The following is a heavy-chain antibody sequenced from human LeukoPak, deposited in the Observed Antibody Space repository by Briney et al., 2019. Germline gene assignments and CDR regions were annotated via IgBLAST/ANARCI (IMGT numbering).Heavy chain of an antibody. V-gene: IGHV3-21*01. J-gene: IGHJ4*02. D-gene: IGHD3-10*01. CDR3: ARAETEYYYGSGSYKY. Sequence: SGGSLRLSCAASGFTLSSYRMNWVRQAPGKGLEWVSSISSSSSYIYYADSVKGRFTISRDNAKNSLYLQMNSLRAEDTAVYYCARAETEYYYGSGSYKYWGQGTLVTVSS. CDR1: GFTLSSYR. CDR2: ISSSSSYI.